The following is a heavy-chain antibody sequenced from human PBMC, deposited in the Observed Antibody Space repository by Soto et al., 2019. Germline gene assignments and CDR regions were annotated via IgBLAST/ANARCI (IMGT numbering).Heavy chain of an antibody. CDR1: GVSMRSGGYF. J-gene: IGHJ5*02. Sequence: PSETLSLTCTVSGVSMRSGGYFWSWIRRHPGKGLEWIGYIYYSGSTNYNPSLKSRVNISVDTSKNQFSLKLSSVTAADTAVYYCARVLHMVRGMDNWFDPWGQGTLVTVSS. V-gene: IGHV4-61*08. D-gene: IGHD3-10*01. CDR3: ARVLHMVRGMDNWFDP. CDR2: IYYSGST.